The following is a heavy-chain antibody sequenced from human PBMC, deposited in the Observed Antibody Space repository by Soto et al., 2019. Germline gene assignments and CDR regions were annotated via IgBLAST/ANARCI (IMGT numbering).Heavy chain of an antibody. Sequence: SETLSLTCTVSGGPISGYYWSWIRQPPGKGLEWIGYINHSGSTNYNPSLKGRVTKSVDTAKNQFSLKLSSVTAADTAVYYCARGESYSSSWYQYYFDYWGQGTLVTVSS. CDR2: INHSGST. CDR1: GGPISGYY. V-gene: IGHV4-59*12. CDR3: ARGESYSSSWYQYYFDY. D-gene: IGHD6-13*01. J-gene: IGHJ4*02.